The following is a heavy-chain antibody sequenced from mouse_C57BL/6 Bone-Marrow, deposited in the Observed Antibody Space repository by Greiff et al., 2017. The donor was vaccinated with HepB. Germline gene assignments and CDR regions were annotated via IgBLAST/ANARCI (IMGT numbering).Heavy chain of an antibody. D-gene: IGHD2-5*01. CDR2: IDPSDSYT. V-gene: IGHV1-69*01. CDR1: GYTFTSYW. CDR3: ARPYSNWYFDV. Sequence: VQLQQSGAELVMPGASVKLSCKASGYTFTSYWMHWVKQRPGQGLEWIGEIDPSDSYTNYNQKFKGKSTLTVDKSSSTAYMQLSSLTSEDSAVYYCARPYSNWYFDVWGTGTTVTVSS. J-gene: IGHJ1*03.